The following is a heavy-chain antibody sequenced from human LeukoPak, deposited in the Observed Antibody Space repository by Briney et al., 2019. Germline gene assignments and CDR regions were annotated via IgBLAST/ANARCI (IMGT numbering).Heavy chain of an antibody. CDR2: ISGRGGST. J-gene: IGHJ4*02. D-gene: IGHD6-13*01. Sequence: GGSRTLSCAASGFTFSSYAMSWVRLAPGKGLEWVSAISGRGGSTYYADSVKGRFTTSRDNSKNTLYLQMNSLRAEDTAVYYCAKVLGAAAGGVDYWGQGTLVTVSS. CDR3: AKVLGAAAGGVDY. V-gene: IGHV3-23*01. CDR1: GFTFSSYA.